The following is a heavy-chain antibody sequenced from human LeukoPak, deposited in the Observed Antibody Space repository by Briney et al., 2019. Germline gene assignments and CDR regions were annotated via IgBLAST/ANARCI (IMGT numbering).Heavy chain of an antibody. CDR3: ARGPPYIAAAGWFDP. Sequence: GGSLRLSCAASALTLSDYYMSCIRQAPGKGMGWDSYISSSGSTIYYADSVKGRFTISRDNAKNSLYLKMNSLRAEDTAVYYCARGPPYIAAAGWFDPWGQGTLVTVSS. V-gene: IGHV3-11*01. D-gene: IGHD6-13*01. J-gene: IGHJ5*02. CDR2: ISSSGSTI. CDR1: ALTLSDYY.